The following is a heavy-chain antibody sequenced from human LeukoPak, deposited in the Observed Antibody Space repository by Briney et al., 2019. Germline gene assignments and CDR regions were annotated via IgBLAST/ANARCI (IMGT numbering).Heavy chain of an antibody. V-gene: IGHV3-33*01. D-gene: IGHD6-13*01. CDR2: IWFDGSYK. J-gene: IGHJ4*02. Sequence: PGRSLRLSCAASGFTFSSYGMHWVRQTPGKGLEWVALIWFDGSYKYYAGSVKGRFTISRDNSKNTLYLQMNSLRVEDTAVYYCARAGYSSSWYLFDYWGQGTLVTVSS. CDR3: ARAGYSSSWYLFDY. CDR1: GFTFSSYG.